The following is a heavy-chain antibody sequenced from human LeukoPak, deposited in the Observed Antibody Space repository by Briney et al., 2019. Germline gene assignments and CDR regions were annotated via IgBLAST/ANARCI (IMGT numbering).Heavy chain of an antibody. J-gene: IGHJ5*02. CDR3: ARAAPLDDFWSGGWFDP. Sequence: SETLSLTCAVYGGSFSGYYWSWIRQPPGKGLEWIGEINHSGSTNYNPSLKSRVTISVDTSKNQFSLKLSSVTAADTAVYYCARAAPLDDFWSGGWFDPWGQGTLVTVSS. V-gene: IGHV4-34*01. CDR2: INHSGST. D-gene: IGHD3-3*01. CDR1: GGSFSGYY.